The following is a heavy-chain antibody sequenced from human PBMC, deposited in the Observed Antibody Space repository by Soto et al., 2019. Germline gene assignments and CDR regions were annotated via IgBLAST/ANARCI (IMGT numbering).Heavy chain of an antibody. CDR2: ISYDGSNK. J-gene: IGHJ6*02. CDR3: AKDGSDCSSTSCYMGAGYYYYYGMDV. V-gene: IGHV3-30*18. D-gene: IGHD2-2*02. CDR1: GFTFSSYG. Sequence: GGSLRLSCAASGFTFSSYGMHWVRQAPGKGLEWVAVISYDGSNKYYADSVKGRFTISRDNSKNTLYLQMNSLRAEDTAVYYCAKDGSDCSSTSCYMGAGYYYYYGMDVWGQGTTVTVSS.